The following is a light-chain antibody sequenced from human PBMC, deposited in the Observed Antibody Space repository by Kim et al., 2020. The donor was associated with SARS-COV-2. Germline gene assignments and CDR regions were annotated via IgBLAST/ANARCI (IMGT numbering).Light chain of an antibody. CDR1: SLRSYY. J-gene: IGLJ2*01. CDR2: GKN. V-gene: IGLV3-19*01. Sequence: SSELTQDPAVSVALGQTVRITCKGDSLRSYYATWYQQKPGQAPILVIYGKNNRPSGITDRFSGSSSGNTASLTITGTQAGDEADYYCNSRDNNDNVVFGG. CDR3: NSRDNNDNVV.